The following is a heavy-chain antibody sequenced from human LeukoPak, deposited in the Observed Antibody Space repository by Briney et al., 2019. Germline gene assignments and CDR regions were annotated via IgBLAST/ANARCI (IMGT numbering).Heavy chain of an antibody. V-gene: IGHV4-4*07. CDR2: VSDTGRA. CDR1: GGSITSYY. Sequence: SETLSLTCTVSGGSITSYYWTWIRQPAGKGLEWIGRVSDTGRAYYNPSLERRVTISLDTSNNRFSLKVTSVTAADTAVYYCARVNYRTTNSGYYSFVYWGQGTLVTVSS. J-gene: IGHJ4*02. D-gene: IGHD5-12*01. CDR3: ARVNYRTTNSGYYSFVY.